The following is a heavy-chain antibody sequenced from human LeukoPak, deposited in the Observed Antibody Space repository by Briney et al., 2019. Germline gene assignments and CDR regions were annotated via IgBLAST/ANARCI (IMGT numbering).Heavy chain of an antibody. J-gene: IGHJ4*02. CDR2: IRIDGSSK. CDR1: GFTFSNYA. CDR3: ARVGVSYGSGPYFDY. V-gene: IGHV3-30*02. Sequence: GGSLRLSCAASGFTFSNYAMHWVRQAPGEGLEWLAFIRIDGSSKYYADFVKGRFTISRDNSKNTLYLQMNSLRPEDTALYYCARVGVSYGSGPYFDYWGQGTLVTVSS. D-gene: IGHD3-10*01.